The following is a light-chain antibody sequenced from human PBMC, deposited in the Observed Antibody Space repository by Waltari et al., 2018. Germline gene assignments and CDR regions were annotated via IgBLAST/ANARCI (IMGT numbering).Light chain of an antibody. Sequence: QSALTQPPSVSGTPGQRVSISCSGSSSNIGSKSVNLYQQVPGTAPKLLIYSNNQRPSGVPDRFSGSKSGTSASLAISGLQSEDEADYYCATWDDSLNGLFGGGTKLTVL. CDR2: SNN. V-gene: IGLV1-44*01. CDR3: ATWDDSLNGL. CDR1: SSNIGSKS. J-gene: IGLJ2*01.